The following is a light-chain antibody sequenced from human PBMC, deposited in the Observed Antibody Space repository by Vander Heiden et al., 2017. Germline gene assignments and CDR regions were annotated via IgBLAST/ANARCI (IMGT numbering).Light chain of an antibody. J-gene: IGLJ2*01. Sequence: SYVLTQPPSVSVAPGQTASIICGGGDIESKSVQWYQQRPGQAPLLVVYDDNDRPSGIPERFSGSNPGNTATLIITGVEAGDEGDYFCQVWDGGSDLLVVFGGGTKLTVL. CDR1: DIESKS. CDR2: DDN. V-gene: IGLV3-21*02. CDR3: QVWDGGSDLLVV.